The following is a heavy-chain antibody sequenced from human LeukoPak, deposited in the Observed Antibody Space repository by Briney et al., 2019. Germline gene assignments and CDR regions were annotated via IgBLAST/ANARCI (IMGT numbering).Heavy chain of an antibody. J-gene: IGHJ4*02. CDR2: IYYSGST. CDR3: ARGDSSGWYDY. CDR1: GGSVNNGNYY. Sequence: SETLSLTCIVSGGSVNNGNYYWTWIRQPPGKGLEWIGYIYYSGSTNYNPSLKSRVTISIDASKNQFSLKLSSVTAADTAVYYCARGDSSGWYDYWGQGTLSPSPQ. V-gene: IGHV4-61*01. D-gene: IGHD6-19*01.